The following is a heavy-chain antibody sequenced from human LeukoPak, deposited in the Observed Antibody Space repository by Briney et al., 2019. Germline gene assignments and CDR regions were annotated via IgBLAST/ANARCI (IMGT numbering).Heavy chain of an antibody. CDR3: DKEPYNDPYYLDY. D-gene: IGHD3-16*01. V-gene: IGHV3-23*01. J-gene: IGHJ4*02. CDR2: MSGSGGST. CDR1: VFTFSIYG. Sequence: GGSLRLSCAASVFTFSIYGMSGVRQAPGKGVEWVSAMSGSGGSTYYADSVRGRFTISRDNSKNTLYLQMTSMRAEDTAVYYCDKEPYNDPYYLDYWGQGTLVTLSS.